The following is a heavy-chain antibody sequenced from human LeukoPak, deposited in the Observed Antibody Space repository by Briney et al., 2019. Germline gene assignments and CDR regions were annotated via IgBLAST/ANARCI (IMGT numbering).Heavy chain of an antibody. Sequence: KPGGSLRLSCAASGFTFSNAWMSWVRQAPGKGLEWVGRIKSKTDGGTTDYAAPVKGRFTISRDDSKNTLYLQMNSLKTEDTAVYYCTTERDIVVELGFDYWGQGTLVTVSS. V-gene: IGHV3-15*01. D-gene: IGHD2-2*01. CDR2: IKSKTDGGTT. J-gene: IGHJ4*02. CDR1: GFTFSNAW. CDR3: TTERDIVVELGFDY.